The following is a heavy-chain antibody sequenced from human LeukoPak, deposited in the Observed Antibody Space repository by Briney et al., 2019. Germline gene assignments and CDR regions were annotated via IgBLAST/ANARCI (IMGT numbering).Heavy chain of an antibody. CDR2: LAADGSGT. Sequence: GGSLRLSCAASGFTLSRYAMHWVRQTPGMGLVWVSRLAADGSGTDYADSVKGRFTTSRDNAKNTVYLQMNSLRAEDTAVYYCARDGFTGPRTAYLDHWGQGTLVTVSS. D-gene: IGHD2-8*02. J-gene: IGHJ4*01. V-gene: IGHV3-74*01. CDR3: ARDGFTGPRTAYLDH. CDR1: GFTLSRYA.